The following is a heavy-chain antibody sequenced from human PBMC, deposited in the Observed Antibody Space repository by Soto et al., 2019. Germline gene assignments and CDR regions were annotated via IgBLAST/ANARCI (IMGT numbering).Heavy chain of an antibody. CDR1: GFMFSSYT. CDR3: AREEAGYYFGMDV. J-gene: IGHJ6*02. D-gene: IGHD6-25*01. Sequence: EVQLVGSGGGLVQPGGSLRLSCAASGFMFSSYTISWVRQAPGKGLEWVSYISSTSYTIYYADSVKGRFTISRENAKNSLYLQMDSLRDEDTAVYYCAREEAGYYFGMDVWGQGTTVTVSS. CDR2: ISSTSYTI. V-gene: IGHV3-48*02.